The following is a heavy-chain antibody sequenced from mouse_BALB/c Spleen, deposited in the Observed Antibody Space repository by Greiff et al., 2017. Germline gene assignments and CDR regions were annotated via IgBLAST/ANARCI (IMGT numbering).Heavy chain of an antibody. V-gene: IGHV2-4-1*01. CDR1: GFSLTSYG. CDR2: IWSGGST. J-gene: IGHJ3*01. CDR3: AKKGGNYEGVWFAY. D-gene: IGHD2-1*01. Sequence: QVQLKQSGPGLVQPSQSLSITCTVSGFSLTSYGVHWVRQSPGKGLEWLGVIWSGGSTDYNAAFISRLSISKDNSKSQVVFKMNSLQADDTAIYYCAKKGGNYEGVWFAYWGQGTLVTVSA.